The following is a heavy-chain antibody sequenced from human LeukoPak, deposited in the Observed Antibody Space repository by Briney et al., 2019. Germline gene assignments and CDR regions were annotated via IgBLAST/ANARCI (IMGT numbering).Heavy chain of an antibody. D-gene: IGHD5-24*01. J-gene: IGHJ3*02. CDR2: MYPGDSDT. CDR3: ARRDGYNMGAFDI. Sequence: GESLKISCRASGYSFSTYWVGWVRQMPGKGLEWMGIMYPGDSDTRYSPSFQGQFTISADKSISTAYLQWSSLKASDTAVYYCARRDGYNMGAFDIWGQGTMVTVSS. CDR1: GYSFSTYW. V-gene: IGHV5-51*01.